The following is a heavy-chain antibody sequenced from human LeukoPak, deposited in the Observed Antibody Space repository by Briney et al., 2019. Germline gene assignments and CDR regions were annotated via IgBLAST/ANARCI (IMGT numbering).Heavy chain of an antibody. J-gene: IGHJ4*02. CDR2: INPNSGGT. V-gene: IGHV1-2*02. Sequence: ASVKVSCKASEYTFTGYYMHWVRQAPGQGLEWMGWINPNSGGTNYAQKLQGRVTMTTDTSTSTAYMELRSLRSDDTAVYYCARGKLPSHFDYWGQGTLVTISS. CDR3: ARGKLPSHFDY. CDR1: EYTFTGYY. D-gene: IGHD2-15*01.